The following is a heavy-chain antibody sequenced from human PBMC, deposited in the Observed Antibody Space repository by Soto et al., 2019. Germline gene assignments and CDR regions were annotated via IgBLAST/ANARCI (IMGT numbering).Heavy chain of an antibody. V-gene: IGHV4-39*01. D-gene: IGHD6-25*01. Sequence: QLQLQESGPGLVKPSETLSLTCTVSGGSISSSSYYWGWIRQPPGKGLEWIGSIYYSGSTYYNPPLKSRVTISVDTSKNQFSLKLSSVTAADTAVYYCARHSPGRTPANYWGQGTLVTVSS. J-gene: IGHJ4*02. CDR1: GGSISSSSYY. CDR2: IYYSGST. CDR3: ARHSPGRTPANY.